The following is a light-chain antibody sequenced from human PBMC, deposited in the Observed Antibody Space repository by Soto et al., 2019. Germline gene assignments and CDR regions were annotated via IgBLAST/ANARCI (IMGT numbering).Light chain of an antibody. CDR1: QDISNY. CDR2: DAS. Sequence: IQMTQSPSSLSASVGDRVTITCQASQDISNYLNWYQQKPGKAPKLLIYDASNLETGVPSRFSGSGSGTDFTFTISSLQPEDIATYYCQQYDNLPPKLTFGGGTKVEIK. V-gene: IGKV1-33*01. CDR3: QQYDNLPPKLT. J-gene: IGKJ4*01.